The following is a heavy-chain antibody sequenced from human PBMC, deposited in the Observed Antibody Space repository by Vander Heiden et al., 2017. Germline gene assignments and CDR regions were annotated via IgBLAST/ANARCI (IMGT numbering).Heavy chain of an antibody. CDR2: ISWNSGSI. J-gene: IGHJ4*02. CDR1: GFPFDDYA. V-gene: IGHV3-9*01. D-gene: IGHD4-17*01. CDR3: AKDKTNYGDYVFDY. Sequence: EVQLVQSGGGLVQPGRSLRLSCAASGFPFDDYAMHGVRQAPGKGLEWVSGISWNSGSIGYADSVKGRFTISRDNAKNSLYLQMNSLRAEDTALYYCAKDKTNYGDYVFDYWGQGTLVTVSS.